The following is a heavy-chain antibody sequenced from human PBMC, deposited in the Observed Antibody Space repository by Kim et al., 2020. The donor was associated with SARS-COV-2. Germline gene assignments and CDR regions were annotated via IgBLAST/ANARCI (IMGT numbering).Heavy chain of an antibody. CDR3: ARAPRGQLWHL. J-gene: IGHJ4*02. D-gene: IGHD5-18*01. CDR2: T. V-gene: IGHV4-31*02. Sequence: TYYNPSLKSRVTMSVDTSKNQFSLKLSSVTAADTAVYYCARAPRGQLWHLWGQGPLVTVSS.